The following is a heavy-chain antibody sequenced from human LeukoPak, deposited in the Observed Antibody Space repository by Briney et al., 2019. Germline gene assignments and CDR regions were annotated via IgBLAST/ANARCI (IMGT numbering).Heavy chain of an antibody. Sequence: GGSLRLSCAASGFTFSGNWMHWVRQAPGKGLVWVSRISTDARTITYADFVKGRFTISRDNAKNTLYLQMNSLRAEDTALYFCVRGQATAWGLDYWGQGTLVTVSS. CDR1: GFTFSGNW. D-gene: IGHD6-13*01. CDR3: VRGQATAWGLDY. V-gene: IGHV3-74*01. CDR2: ISTDARTI. J-gene: IGHJ4*02.